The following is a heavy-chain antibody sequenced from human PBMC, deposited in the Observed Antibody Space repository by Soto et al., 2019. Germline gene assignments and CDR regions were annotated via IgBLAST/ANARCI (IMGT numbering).Heavy chain of an antibody. J-gene: IGHJ4*02. Sequence: QVQLQESGPGLVKPSETLSLTCTVSGGSISSYYWSWIRQPPGKGLEWIGYIYYSGSTNYNPSLKXRXTXSIXTSKNQCSLKLSSVTAADTAVYYCARGYGDYVLDYWGQGTLVTVSS. CDR2: IYYSGST. V-gene: IGHV4-59*01. CDR1: GGSISSYY. D-gene: IGHD4-17*01. CDR3: ARGYGDYVLDY.